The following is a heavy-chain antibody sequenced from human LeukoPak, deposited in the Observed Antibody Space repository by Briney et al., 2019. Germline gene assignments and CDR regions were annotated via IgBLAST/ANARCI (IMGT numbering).Heavy chain of an antibody. J-gene: IGHJ6*03. Sequence: GSLRLSCAASGFSFSDYYMSWIRQPAGKGLEWIGRIYTSGSTNYNPSLKSRVTMSVDTSKNQFSLKLSSVTAADTAVYYCARDPDKYYYYMDVWGKGTTVTVSS. V-gene: IGHV4-4*07. CDR3: ARDPDKYYYYMDV. CDR2: IYTSGST. CDR1: GFSFSDYY.